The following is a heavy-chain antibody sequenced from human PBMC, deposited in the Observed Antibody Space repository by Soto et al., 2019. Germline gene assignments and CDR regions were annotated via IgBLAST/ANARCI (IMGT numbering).Heavy chain of an antibody. Sequence: PGGSLRLSCAASGIAVSADYMSWVRQAPGKGLEWVSIIYPGGNTYYADSVKGRFTISRDNSKNTLYLQMDSLRAEDTAVYYCARDAHSPSWFGQWGQGTLVTVSS. J-gene: IGHJ5*02. D-gene: IGHD6-13*01. CDR3: ARDAHSPSWFGQ. CDR1: GIAVSADY. CDR2: IYPGGNT. V-gene: IGHV3-66*01.